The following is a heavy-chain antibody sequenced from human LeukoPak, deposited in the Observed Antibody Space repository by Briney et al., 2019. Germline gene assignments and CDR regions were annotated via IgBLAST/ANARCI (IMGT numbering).Heavy chain of an antibody. CDR3: ARSMVRGVMNYNWFDP. J-gene: IGHJ5*02. V-gene: IGHV1-2*02. D-gene: IGHD3-10*01. CDR2: ISPNSGGT. CDR1: GYSFSGHY. Sequence: ASVKVSCKASGYSFSGHYMHWVRQAPGQGPEWMGWISPNSGGTNYAQKFQGRVTMTGDTSISTAYMELSSLRSEDMAVYYCARSMVRGVMNYNWFDPWGQGTLVTVSS.